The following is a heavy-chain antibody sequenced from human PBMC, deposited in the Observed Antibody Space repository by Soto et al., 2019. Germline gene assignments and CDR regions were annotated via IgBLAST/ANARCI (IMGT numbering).Heavy chain of an antibody. CDR3: ATQFHHCGGDCYRGPYFGMDV. V-gene: IGHV1-2*02. CDR2: INPYTGGT. Sequence: QVQLVQSGSEVKEPGASVKVSCKASGYTFTGYYVLWVRQAPGQGPECMGWINPYTGGTNYAQKFQGRVTMTRDTSISTAYMELSKLISEDTAVYYCATQFHHCGGDCYRGPYFGMDVWGQGTTVTVSS. J-gene: IGHJ6*02. D-gene: IGHD2-21*02. CDR1: GYTFTGYY.